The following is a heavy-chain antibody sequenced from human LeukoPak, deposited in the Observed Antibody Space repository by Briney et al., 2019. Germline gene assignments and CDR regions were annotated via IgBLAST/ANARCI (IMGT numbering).Heavy chain of an antibody. J-gene: IGHJ3*02. CDR1: GFTFDDYG. V-gene: IGHV3-20*04. CDR2: INWNGGST. CDR3: ARVRGELRGAFDI. D-gene: IGHD1-1*01. Sequence: PGGSLRLSCAASGFTFDDYGMSWVRQTPGKGLEWVSGINWNGGSTGYADSVKGRFTISRDNAKNSLYLQMNSLRADDTAVYYCARVRGELRGAFDIWGQGTMVTISS.